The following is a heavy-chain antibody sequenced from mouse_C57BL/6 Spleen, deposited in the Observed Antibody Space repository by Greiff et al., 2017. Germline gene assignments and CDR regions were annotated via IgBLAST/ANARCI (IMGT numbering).Heavy chain of an antibody. CDR2: IDPANGNT. CDR1: GFNIKNTY. J-gene: IGHJ3*01. V-gene: IGHV14-3*01. D-gene: IGHD2-3*01. CDR3: ARSDDGYAWFAY. Sequence: VQLQQSVAELVRPGASVKLSCTASGFNIKNTYMPWVKQRPEQGLEWIGRIDPANGNTKYAPKFPGKDTITADTSSNTAYLQLSSLTSEDTAIYYCARSDDGYAWFAYWGQGTLVTVSA.